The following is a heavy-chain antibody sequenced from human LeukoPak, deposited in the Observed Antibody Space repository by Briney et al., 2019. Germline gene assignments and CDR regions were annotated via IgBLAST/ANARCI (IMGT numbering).Heavy chain of an antibody. CDR2: ISAYNGNT. J-gene: IGHJ4*02. CDR3: ARGNRITMIVVVTPFDY. CDR1: GYTVTSYG. D-gene: IGHD3-22*01. V-gene: IGHV1-18*01. Sequence: RWASVKVSCKASGYTVTSYGISWVRQAPGQGLEWMGWISAYNGNTNYAQKLQGRVTMTTDTSTSTAYMELRSLRSDDTAVYYCARGNRITMIVVVTPFDYWGQGTLVTVSS.